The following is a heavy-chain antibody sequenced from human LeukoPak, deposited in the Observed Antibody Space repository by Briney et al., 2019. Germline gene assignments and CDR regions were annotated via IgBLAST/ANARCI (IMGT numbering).Heavy chain of an antibody. CDR1: GFTFTSYN. CDR2: ISSSYSYI. J-gene: IGHJ6*03. CDR3: ARDDDSYMDV. Sequence: GGSLRLSCAASGFTFTSYNMNWVRQAPGKGLEWVSSISSSYSYIYYADSVKGRFTISRDNAKNSLYLQMNSLRAEDTAVYYCARDDDSYMDVWGKGTTVTISS. V-gene: IGHV3-21*01. D-gene: IGHD3-9*01.